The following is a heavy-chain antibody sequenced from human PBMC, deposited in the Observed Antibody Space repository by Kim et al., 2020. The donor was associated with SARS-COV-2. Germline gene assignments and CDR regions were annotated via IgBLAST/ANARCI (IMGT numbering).Heavy chain of an antibody. CDR1: GFTFDDYA. CDR3: AKDLGPYGSGRGGFDP. D-gene: IGHD3-10*01. Sequence: GGSLRLSCAASGFTFDDYAMHWVRQAPGKGLEWVSGISWNSGSIGYADSVKGRFTISRDNAKNSLYLQMNSLRAEDTALYYCAKDLGPYGSGRGGFDPWGQGTLVTVSS. J-gene: IGHJ5*02. CDR2: ISWNSGSI. V-gene: IGHV3-9*01.